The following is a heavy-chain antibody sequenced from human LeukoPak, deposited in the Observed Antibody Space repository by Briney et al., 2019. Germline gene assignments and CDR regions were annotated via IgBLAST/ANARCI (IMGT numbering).Heavy chain of an antibody. D-gene: IGHD3-10*01. CDR3: APYEGIGAR. CDR1: GFTFSSYA. Sequence: PGGSLRLSCAASGFTFSSYAMSWLRQAPGKGLEWVSAISGRSGDTYYAASVKGRFTISRDNSKNTLYLQMNTLRAEDTAVYYCAPYEGIGARGGQGTLVTVSS. J-gene: IGHJ4*02. V-gene: IGHV3-23*01. CDR2: ISGRSGDT.